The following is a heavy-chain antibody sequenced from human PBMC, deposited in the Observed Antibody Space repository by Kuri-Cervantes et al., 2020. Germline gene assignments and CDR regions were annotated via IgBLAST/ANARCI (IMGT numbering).Heavy chain of an antibody. Sequence: ASVTVSCKASGYTFTRYGISWVRQAPGQGLEWMGWISAYNGNTNYAQKLQGRVTMTTDTSTGTAYMELRSLRSDDTAVYDCARGAAAVSGYYYGMDVWGQGTTVTVSS. CDR1: GYTFTRYG. D-gene: IGHD6-13*01. CDR3: ARGAAAVSGYYYGMDV. V-gene: IGHV1-18*01. J-gene: IGHJ6*02. CDR2: ISAYNGNT.